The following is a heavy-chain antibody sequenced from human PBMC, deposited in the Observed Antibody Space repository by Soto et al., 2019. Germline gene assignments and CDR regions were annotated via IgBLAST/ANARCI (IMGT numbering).Heavy chain of an antibody. V-gene: IGHV3-15*07. J-gene: IGHJ4*02. D-gene: IGHD6-13*01. CDR1: GFTFSSAW. CDR2: VKTKTDGGTT. CDR3: TAGLHSWG. Sequence: DVQLVESGGGLVKPGGSLRLSCAASGFTFSSAWMNWVRQAPGKGLEWVGRVKTKTDGGTTDYAAPVKDRFNISRDDSANTLSLQMDSLKTEDTAVYYCTAGLHSWGWGQRTLVTVSS.